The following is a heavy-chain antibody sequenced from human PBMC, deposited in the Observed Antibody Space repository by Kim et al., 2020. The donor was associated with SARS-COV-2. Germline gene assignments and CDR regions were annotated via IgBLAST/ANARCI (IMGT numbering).Heavy chain of an antibody. J-gene: IGHJ5*02. Sequence: SETLSLTCTVPGGSISSYYWSWIRQPPGKGLEWIGYIYYSGSTNYNPSLKSRVTISVDTSKNQFSLKLSSVTAADTAVYYCARATYYYDSSWFDPWGQGTLVTVSS. CDR2: IYYSGST. V-gene: IGHV4-59*01. D-gene: IGHD3-22*01. CDR1: GGSISSYY. CDR3: ARATYYYDSSWFDP.